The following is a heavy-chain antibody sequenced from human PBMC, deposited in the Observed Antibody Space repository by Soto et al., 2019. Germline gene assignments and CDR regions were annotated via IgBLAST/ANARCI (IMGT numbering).Heavy chain of an antibody. V-gene: IGHV3-23*01. CDR2: ITGSGGST. J-gene: IGHJ4*02. CDR1: GFTFSSYV. D-gene: IGHD2-15*01. Sequence: EVQLLESGGGLVQPGGSLRLSCAASGFTFSSYVMTWVRQAPGKGLEWVSGITGSGGSTYYADSVKGRFTISRDNSKNTRYLQMNSLRDEDTAIYYCAKAGGDCSGGSCYSGQGDNWGQGTLVTVSS. CDR3: AKAGGDCSGGSCYSGQGDN.